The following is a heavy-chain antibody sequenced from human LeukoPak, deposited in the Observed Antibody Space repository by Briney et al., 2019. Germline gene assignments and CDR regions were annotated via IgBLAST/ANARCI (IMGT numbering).Heavy chain of an antibody. D-gene: IGHD3-22*01. Sequence: SVKVSCKASGGTFSSYAISWVRQAPGPGIEWMGRIIPILGIANYAQKFQGRVTITADKSTSTACMELSSLRSEDTAVYYCARAYDSSGYYIYWGQGTLVTVSS. CDR3: ARAYDSSGYYIY. J-gene: IGHJ4*02. CDR2: IIPILGIA. CDR1: GGTFSSYA. V-gene: IGHV1-69*04.